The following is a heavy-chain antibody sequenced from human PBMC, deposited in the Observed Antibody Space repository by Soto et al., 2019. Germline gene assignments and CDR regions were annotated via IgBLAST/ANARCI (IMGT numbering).Heavy chain of an antibody. V-gene: IGHV4-59*01. CDR1: GGSISSYY. CDR2: IYYSATT. CDR3: ARSSIKPQVFMYPFDY. D-gene: IGHD3-3*01. J-gene: IGHJ4*02. Sequence: SETLSLTCTVAGGSISSYYWSWIRQPPGKGLEWIGYIYYSATTNYNPSLKSRVTISVDTSKNQFSLKLTSVTAADTAVYYCARSSIKPQVFMYPFDYWSQGTLVTVSS.